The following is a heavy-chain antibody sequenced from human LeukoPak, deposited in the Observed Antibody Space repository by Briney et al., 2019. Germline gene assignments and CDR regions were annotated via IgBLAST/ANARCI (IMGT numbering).Heavy chain of an antibody. V-gene: IGHV4-59*01. J-gene: IGHJ5*02. D-gene: IGHD6-13*01. CDR2: IYYSGST. Sequence: PSETLSLTCTVSGGSISSYYWSWIRQPPGKGLEWIGYIYYSGSTNYNPSLKSRVTISVDTSKNQFYLKLRPVTAADTAVYYCARAYSSSWYWSEVYNWFDPWGQGTLVTVSS. CDR3: ARAYSSSWYWSEVYNWFDP. CDR1: GGSISSYY.